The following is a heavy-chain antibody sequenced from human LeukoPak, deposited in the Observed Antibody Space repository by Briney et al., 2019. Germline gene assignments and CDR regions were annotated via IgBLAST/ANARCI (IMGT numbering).Heavy chain of an antibody. CDR2: ISYDGSNK. J-gene: IGHJ4*02. CDR1: GFTFSSYA. Sequence: GGSLRLSCAASGFTFSSYAMHWVRQAPGKGLEWVAVISYDGSNKYYADSVKGRFTISRDNYKNTLYLQMNSLRAEDTAVYYCAKRSGSGSYFDSWGQGTLVTVSS. V-gene: IGHV3-30*04. CDR3: AKRSGSGSYFDS. D-gene: IGHD3-10*01.